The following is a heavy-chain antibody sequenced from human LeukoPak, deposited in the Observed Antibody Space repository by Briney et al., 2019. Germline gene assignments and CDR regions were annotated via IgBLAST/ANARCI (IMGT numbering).Heavy chain of an antibody. J-gene: IGHJ5*02. CDR1: GYTFTSYD. D-gene: IGHD1-1*01. Sequence: ASVKVSCKASGYTFTSYDINWVRQATGQGLEWMGWMNPNSGNTGYAQKFQGRVTMTRNTSISTAYMELSSLRSEDTAVYYCARGPRKPERRGRSFSIWFDPWGQGTLVTVSS. V-gene: IGHV1-8*01. CDR3: ARGPRKPERRGRSFSIWFDP. CDR2: MNPNSGNT.